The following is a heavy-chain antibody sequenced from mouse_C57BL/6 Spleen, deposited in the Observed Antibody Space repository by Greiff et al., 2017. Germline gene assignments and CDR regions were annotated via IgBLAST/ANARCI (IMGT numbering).Heavy chain of an antibody. V-gene: IGHV10-1*01. J-gene: IGHJ4*01. CDR2: IRSKSNNYAT. Sequence: GGGLVQPNGSLKLSCAASGFSFNTYAMTWVRQAPGKGLEWVARIRSKSNNYATYYADSVKDRFTISRDDSESMLYLQMNNLITEDTAMYYCVIGGDGYYFFYAMDYRGQGTSGTVSS. CDR3: VIGGDGYYFFYAMDY. D-gene: IGHD2-3*01. CDR1: GFSFNTYA.